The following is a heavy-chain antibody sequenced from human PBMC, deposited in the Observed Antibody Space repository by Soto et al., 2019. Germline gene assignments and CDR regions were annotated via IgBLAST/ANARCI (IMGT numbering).Heavy chain of an antibody. CDR1: GFTFTSSA. V-gene: IGHV1-58*01. D-gene: IGHD3-3*01. CDR2: IVVGSGNT. Sequence: ASVKVSCKASGFTFTSSAVQWVRQARGQRLEWIGWIVVGSGNTNYAQKFQERVTITRDMSTSTAYMELSSLRSEDTAVYYCAAHLEGYSISGVVIGYYGMDVWGQGTTVTVSS. CDR3: AAHLEGYSISGVVIGYYGMDV. J-gene: IGHJ6*02.